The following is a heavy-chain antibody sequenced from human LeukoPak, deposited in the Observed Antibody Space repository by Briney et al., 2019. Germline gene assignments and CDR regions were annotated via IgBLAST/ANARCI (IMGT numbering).Heavy chain of an antibody. V-gene: IGHV4-59*01. Sequence: SETLSLTCTVSGGSISSYYWSWIRQPPGKGLEWIGYIYYSGSTNYNPSLKGRVTISVDTSKNQFSLKLSSVTAADTAVYYCARRVYSGDWFDPWGQGTLVTVSS. CDR2: IYYSGST. D-gene: IGHD2-15*01. CDR3: ARRVYSGDWFDP. J-gene: IGHJ5*02. CDR1: GGSISSYY.